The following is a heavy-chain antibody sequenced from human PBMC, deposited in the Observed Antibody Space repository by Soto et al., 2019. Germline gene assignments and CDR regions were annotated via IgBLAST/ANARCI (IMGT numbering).Heavy chain of an antibody. CDR2: INAGNDNT. Sequence: QVQLVQSGAEEKKPGASVKVSCKASGYSFTSYAMHWVRQAPGQGLEWMGWINAGNDNTKYSEKFQGRVTITRDTXASTAYMELSSLRSEDTAVYYCARAGDYVADYFDYWGQGTLVTVSS. V-gene: IGHV1-3*05. D-gene: IGHD4-17*01. J-gene: IGHJ4*02. CDR3: ARAGDYVADYFDY. CDR1: GYSFTSYA.